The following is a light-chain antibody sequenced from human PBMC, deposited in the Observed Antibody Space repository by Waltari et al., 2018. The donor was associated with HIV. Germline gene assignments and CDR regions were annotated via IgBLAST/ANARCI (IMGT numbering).Light chain of an antibody. Sequence: DIVMTQSPASPAVSLGERATIHCKPSKSILSTAGNRHYLAWYQQRPGQAPNLLIYWASTRESGVPDRFSGSGSGTDFTLTISSLQAEDVAVYYCQQYYDTPYTFGQGTKLDI. CDR2: WAS. CDR1: KSILSTAGNRHY. V-gene: IGKV4-1*01. CDR3: QQYYDTPYT. J-gene: IGKJ2*01.